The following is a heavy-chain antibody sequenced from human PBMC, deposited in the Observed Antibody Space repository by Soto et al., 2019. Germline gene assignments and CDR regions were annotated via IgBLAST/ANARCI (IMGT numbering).Heavy chain of an antibody. CDR3: ARGSRRRPSIAHRGVRDNWFDP. V-gene: IGHV4-34*01. J-gene: IGHJ5*02. D-gene: IGHD3-10*02. CDR1: GGSFSVYS. Sequence: PSETLSLTCAVYGGSFSVYSWTWIRQPPGKGLEWIGEISHSGSTTYNPSLKSRLTISVDTSQSHLSLKLTSVTAADTAVYYCARGSRRRPSIAHRGVRDNWFDPWGQGTLVTVSS. CDR2: ISHSGST.